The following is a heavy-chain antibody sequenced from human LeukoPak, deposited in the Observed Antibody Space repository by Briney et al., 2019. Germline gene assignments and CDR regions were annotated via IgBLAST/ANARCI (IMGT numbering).Heavy chain of an antibody. CDR3: AAEGRPTVVTFRKGAVDL. CDR1: GFTFTSSA. Sequence: SVTVSFKASGFTFTSSAVQWVRQARGQRLECIGWIVVGSGNTNYAQKFQERVTITRDMSTSTVYMELSSLRSEDTAVYYCAAEGRPTVVTFRKGAVDLWGQGTMVTVSS. CDR2: IVVGSGNT. J-gene: IGHJ3*01. V-gene: IGHV1-58*01. D-gene: IGHD4-23*01.